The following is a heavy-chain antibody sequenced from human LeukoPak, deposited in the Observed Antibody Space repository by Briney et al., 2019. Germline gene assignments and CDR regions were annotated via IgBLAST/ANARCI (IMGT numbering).Heavy chain of an antibody. V-gene: IGHV4-30-4*02. J-gene: IGHJ4*02. CDR1: GGSISSGDYY. D-gene: IGHD3-22*01. Sequence: SETLSLTCTVSGGSISSGDYYWSWIRQPPGKGLEWIGYIYYSGSTYYNPSLKSRVTISVDTSKNQFSLKLSSVTAADTAVYYCARASRSYYDSSGYYYFDYWGQGTLVTVSS. CDR2: IYYSGST. CDR3: ARASRSYYDSSGYYYFDY.